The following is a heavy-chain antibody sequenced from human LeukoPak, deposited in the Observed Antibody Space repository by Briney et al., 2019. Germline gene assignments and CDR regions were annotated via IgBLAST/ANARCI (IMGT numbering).Heavy chain of an antibody. Sequence: GGSLRLSCAASGFTFSNAWMSWVRQAPGKGLVWVGRIKSKTDGGTTDYAAPVKDRFTISRDDSKNTLYLQMNSLKTEDTAVYYCTEGSEGDYNYYYYGMDVWGKGTTVTVSS. CDR3: TEGSEGDYNYYYYGMDV. J-gene: IGHJ6*04. CDR2: IKSKTDGGTT. V-gene: IGHV3-15*01. D-gene: IGHD4-17*01. CDR1: GFTFSNAW.